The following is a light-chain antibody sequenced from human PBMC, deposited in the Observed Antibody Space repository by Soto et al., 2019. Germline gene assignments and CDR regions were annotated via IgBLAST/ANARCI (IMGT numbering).Light chain of an antibody. CDR3: CSYAGSYTLSAYVV. CDR1: SSDVGGYNY. V-gene: IGLV2-11*01. J-gene: IGLJ2*01. Sequence: QAVVTQPRSVSGSPGQSVTISCTGTSSDVGGYNYVSWYQQHPGKAPKLMIYDVSKRPSGVPDRFSGSKSGNTASLTISGLQAEDEADYYCCSYAGSYTLSAYVVFGGGTKLTVL. CDR2: DVS.